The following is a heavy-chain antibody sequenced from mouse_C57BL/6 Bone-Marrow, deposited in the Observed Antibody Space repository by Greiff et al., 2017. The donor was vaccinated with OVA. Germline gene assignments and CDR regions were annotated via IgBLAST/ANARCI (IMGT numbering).Heavy chain of an antibody. J-gene: IGHJ3*01. CDR2: ISYDGSN. CDR1: GYSITSGYY. D-gene: IGHD2-4*01. Sequence: EVKLMESGPGLVKPSQSLSLTCSVTGYSITSGYYWNWIRQFPGNKLEWMGYISYDGSNNYNPSLKNRISITRDTSKNQFFLKLNSVTTEDTATYYCARRDYDPWFAYWGQGTLVTVSA. V-gene: IGHV3-6*01. CDR3: ARRDYDPWFAY.